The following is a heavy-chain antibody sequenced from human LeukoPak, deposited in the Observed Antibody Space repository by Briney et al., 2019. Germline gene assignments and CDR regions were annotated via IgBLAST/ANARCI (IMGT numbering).Heavy chain of an antibody. CDR3: AIHDYSDPYYFDY. Sequence: PGGCLRLSCAASGFTFSSYWMSWVRQAPGKGLEWVANIKQDGSEKYYVDSVKGRFTISRDNAKNSLYLQMNSLRAEDTAVYYCAIHDYSDPYYFDYWGQGTLVTVSS. J-gene: IGHJ4*02. D-gene: IGHD4-17*01. CDR1: GFTFSSYW. CDR2: IKQDGSEK. V-gene: IGHV3-7*01.